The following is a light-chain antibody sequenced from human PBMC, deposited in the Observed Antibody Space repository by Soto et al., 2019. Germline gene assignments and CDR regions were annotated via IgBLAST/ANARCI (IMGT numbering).Light chain of an antibody. Sequence: QSVLTQHPSASGSPGQSVTISCTGTSSDVGGYNYVSWYRQHPGKAPQLIIYDVNKRPSGVPDRFSGSKSGNTASLTVSGLQAEDEADYFCNSYGGTNNYVVFGGGTKLTVL. J-gene: IGLJ2*01. CDR1: SSDVGGYNY. CDR2: DVN. CDR3: NSYGGTNNYVV. V-gene: IGLV2-8*01.